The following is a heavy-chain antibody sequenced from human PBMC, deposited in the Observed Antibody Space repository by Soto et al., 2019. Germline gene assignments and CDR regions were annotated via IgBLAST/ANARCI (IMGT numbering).Heavy chain of an antibody. J-gene: IGHJ4*02. Sequence: QVQLVQSGAEVKKPGSSVKVSCKASGGTFSSYAISWVRQSPGQWLEWMGGIIPIFGTANYAQKFQGRVTITADKSTSTAYMELSSLRSEATAVYYCAGTEGGDEASSFDYWGQGTLVTVSS. V-gene: IGHV1-69*06. D-gene: IGHD3-16*01. CDR1: GGTFSSYA. CDR2: IIPIFGTA. CDR3: AGTEGGDEASSFDY.